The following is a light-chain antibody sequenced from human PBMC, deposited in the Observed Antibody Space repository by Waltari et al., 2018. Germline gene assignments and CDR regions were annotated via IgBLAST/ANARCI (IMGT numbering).Light chain of an antibody. J-gene: IGKJ1*01. V-gene: IGKV3-20*01. CDR1: QSVGRY. CDR3: QKYVNLPAT. CDR2: DAS. Sequence: MVLTQSPGTLSSSPGERATLSCRASQSVGRYLAWYQQKPGQAPRLLIYDASTRATGIPDRFSGSGSGTDFSLTISRLESEDFAVYYCQKYVNLPATFGQGTKVEIK.